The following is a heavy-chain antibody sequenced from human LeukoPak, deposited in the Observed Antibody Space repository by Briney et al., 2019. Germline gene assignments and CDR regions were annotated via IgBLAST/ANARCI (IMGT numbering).Heavy chain of an antibody. D-gene: IGHD1-26*01. V-gene: IGHV1-18*01. CDR2: ISAYKGHT. J-gene: IGHJ4*02. CDR3: ARGGWDLRYFDY. CDR1: GYTFTNSN. Sequence: ASVKVSCKTSGYTFTNSNISWERQAPGQGLEWMGWISAYKGHTNYAQKLQGRVNMTTDTSTSTAYMELRSLRVDDTAVYYCARGGWDLRYFDYWGQGTLVTVSS.